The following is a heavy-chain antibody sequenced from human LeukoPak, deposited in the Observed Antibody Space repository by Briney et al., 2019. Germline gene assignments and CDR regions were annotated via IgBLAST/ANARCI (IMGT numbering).Heavy chain of an antibody. CDR1: GFTFSSYS. V-gene: IGHV3-48*01. CDR3: AKDALRGYSYGSLDY. D-gene: IGHD5-18*01. J-gene: IGHJ4*02. CDR2: ISSSSSTI. Sequence: GGSLRLSCAASGFTFSSYSMNWVRQAPGKGLEWVSYISSSSSTIYYADSVKGRFTISRDNSKNTLYLQMNSLRAEDTAVYYCAKDALRGYSYGSLDYWGQGTLVTVSS.